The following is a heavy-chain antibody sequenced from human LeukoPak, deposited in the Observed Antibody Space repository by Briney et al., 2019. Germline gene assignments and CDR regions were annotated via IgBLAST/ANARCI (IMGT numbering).Heavy chain of an antibody. CDR2: IYSGGST. V-gene: IGHV3-66*01. CDR1: GFTVSSNY. D-gene: IGHD3-22*01. CDR3: ARDLEVNYYDSSGYYQENY. J-gene: IGHJ4*02. Sequence: PGGSLRLSCAASGFTVSSNYMSWVRQAPGKGLEGVSVIYSGGSTYYANSVKGRFTISRDNSKNTLYLQMNSLRAEDTAVYYCARDLEVNYYDSSGYYQENYWGQGTLVTVSS.